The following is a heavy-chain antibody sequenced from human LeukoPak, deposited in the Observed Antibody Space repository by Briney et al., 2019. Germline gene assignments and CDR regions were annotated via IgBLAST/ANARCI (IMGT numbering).Heavy chain of an antibody. D-gene: IGHD2-2*01. CDR2: IYYSGST. Sequence: PSETLSLTCTVSGGSISSSSYYWGWIRQPPGKGLEWIGSIYYSGSTYYNPSLKSRVTISVDTSKNQFSLKLSSVTAADTAVYYCARLQIVVVPVRFDPWGQGTLVTVSS. CDR3: ARLQIVVVPVRFDP. J-gene: IGHJ5*02. V-gene: IGHV4-39*07. CDR1: GGSISSSSYY.